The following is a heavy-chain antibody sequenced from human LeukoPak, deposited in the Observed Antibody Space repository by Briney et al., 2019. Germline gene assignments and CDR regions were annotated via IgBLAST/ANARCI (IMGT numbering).Heavy chain of an antibody. CDR2: IRYGGSNK. CDR1: GFTFSSSG. J-gene: IGHJ4*02. Sequence: GGSLRLSCAASGFTFSSSGMHWVRQAPGKGLEWVAFIRYGGSNKYYADSVKGRFTISRDNSKNTLYLQMNSLRAEDTAVYYCAKDLFQYSSSWYGTEYWGQGTLVTVSS. D-gene: IGHD6-13*01. CDR3: AKDLFQYSSSWYGTEY. V-gene: IGHV3-30*02.